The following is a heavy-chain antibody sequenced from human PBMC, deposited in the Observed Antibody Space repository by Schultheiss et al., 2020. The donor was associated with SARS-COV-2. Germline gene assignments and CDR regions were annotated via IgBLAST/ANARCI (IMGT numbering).Heavy chain of an antibody. CDR2: ISYDGSNK. J-gene: IGHJ4*02. V-gene: IGHV3-30*18. D-gene: IGHD1-26*01. Sequence: GGSLRLSCAASGFTFSSYGMHWVRQAPGKGLEWVAVISYDGSNKYYADSVKGRFTISRDNSKNTLYLQMNSLRAEDTAVYYCAKGSESYFDYWGQGTLVTVSS. CDR3: AKGSESYFDY. CDR1: GFTFSSYG.